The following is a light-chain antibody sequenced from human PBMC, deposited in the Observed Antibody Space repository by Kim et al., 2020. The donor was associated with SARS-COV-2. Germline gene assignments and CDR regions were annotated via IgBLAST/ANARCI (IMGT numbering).Light chain of an antibody. Sequence: DIVMTQSPDSLAVSLGERATINCKSSQSLLYSSNNWNYLAWYQQKPGQPPRLLIYWASTRESGVPDRFSGGGSGTDFTLTVSSLQAEDVAVYYCQQYYNSPLTFGPGTKVDIK. CDR2: WAS. J-gene: IGKJ3*01. V-gene: IGKV4-1*01. CDR3: QQYYNSPLT. CDR1: QSLLYSSNNWNY.